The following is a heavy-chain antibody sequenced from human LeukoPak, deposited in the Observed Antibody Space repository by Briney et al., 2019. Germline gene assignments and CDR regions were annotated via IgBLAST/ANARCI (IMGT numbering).Heavy chain of an antibody. D-gene: IGHD2-15*01. V-gene: IGHV3-23*01. CDR3: AKDYSESRVADVFFEY. J-gene: IGHJ4*02. CDR1: GLTFSDYA. CDR2: ITSGFTP. Sequence: GGSLRLSCAASGLTFSDYAMRWFRQAPGKGLEWVSGITSGFTPHYADSVKGRFTISRDNSKNTFHLQLNSLRAEDTAVYYCAKDYSESRVADVFFEYWGQGTLVTVSS.